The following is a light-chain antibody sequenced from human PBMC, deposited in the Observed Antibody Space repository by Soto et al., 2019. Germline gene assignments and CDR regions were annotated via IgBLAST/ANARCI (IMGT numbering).Light chain of an antibody. CDR2: AAS. CDR3: QQYGSSPIT. CDR1: QSVASGY. Sequence: EIVLTQSPGPLSLSPGESATLSCGSSQSVASGYFAWYQQKPGQAPRLLIYAASRRETGIPDRFSGSGSGTEFTLTISRLEPEDFAVYYCQQYGSSPITFGQGTRLEIK. J-gene: IGKJ5*01. V-gene: IGKV3-20*01.